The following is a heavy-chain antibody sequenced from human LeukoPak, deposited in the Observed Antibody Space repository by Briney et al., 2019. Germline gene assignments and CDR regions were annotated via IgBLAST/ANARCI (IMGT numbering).Heavy chain of an antibody. J-gene: IGHJ4*02. CDR2: ISGSGGST. CDR1: GFTFSSYA. CDR3: AEDRPKRGYSGYDPGDY. D-gene: IGHD5-12*01. V-gene: IGHV3-23*01. Sequence: PGGSLRLSCAASGFTFSSYAMSWVRQAPGKGLEWVSAISGSGGSTYYADSVKGRFTISRDNSKNTLYLQMNSLRAEDTAVYYCAEDRPKRGYSGYDPGDYWGQGTLVTVSS.